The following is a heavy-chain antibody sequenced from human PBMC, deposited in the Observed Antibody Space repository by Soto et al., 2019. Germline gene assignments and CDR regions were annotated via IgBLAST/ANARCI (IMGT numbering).Heavy chain of an antibody. CDR2: MNPHSGET. J-gene: IGHJ4*02. CDR1: GYSFTSLH. Sequence: QVQLVQSGAEVRRPGASVKVSCKASGYSFTSLHFNWVRQATGQGLEWIGWMNPHSGETGYAQRFQGRVNMTRDISLSTAYMELRSLTSHDTAVYFCARGSPGPVDHWGQGTLVTVSS. D-gene: IGHD3-10*01. CDR3: ARGSPGPVDH. V-gene: IGHV1-8*01.